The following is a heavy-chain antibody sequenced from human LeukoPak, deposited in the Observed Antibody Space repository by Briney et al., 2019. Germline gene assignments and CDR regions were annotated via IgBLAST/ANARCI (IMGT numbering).Heavy chain of an antibody. Sequence: GGSLRLSCAASGLTFSNYWMDWVRQAPGKGLEWVGRIKPKTDGETTEYAAPVKGRFSISRDDSKNMLYLQMNSLKTEDTAVYYCITPLPYSAQGGQGTLVTVSS. CDR2: IKPKTDGETT. D-gene: IGHD2-21*01. CDR1: GLTFSNYW. V-gene: IGHV3-15*07. J-gene: IGHJ4*02. CDR3: ITPLPYSAQ.